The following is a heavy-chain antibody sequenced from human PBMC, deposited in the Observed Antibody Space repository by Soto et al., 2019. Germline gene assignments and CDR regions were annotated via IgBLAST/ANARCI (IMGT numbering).Heavy chain of an antibody. V-gene: IGHV4-59*01. CDR3: AKDSGYNYGYFRWIGP. Sequence: SETLSLTCTVSGGSISNYYWSWIRQPPGRGLEWIGHIFYSGSTNYNPALKSRVTISVDTSKSQFSLKLSSVTAADTAVYYCAKDSGYNYGYFRWIGPSGQGTLVTVS. CDR1: GGSISNYY. D-gene: IGHD5-18*01. CDR2: IFYSGST. J-gene: IGHJ5*02.